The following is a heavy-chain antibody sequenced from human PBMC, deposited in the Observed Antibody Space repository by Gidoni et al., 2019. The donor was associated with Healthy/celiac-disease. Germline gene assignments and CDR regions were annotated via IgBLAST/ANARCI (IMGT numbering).Heavy chain of an antibody. D-gene: IGHD6-13*01. J-gene: IGHJ3*02. CDR1: GGSFSGYY. CDR3: ARKGIAAAPGAFDI. Sequence: QVQLQQWGAGLLKPSETLSLTCAVSGGSFSGYYWSWIRQPPGKGLEWIGEINHSGSTNYSPSLKSRVTISVDTSKNQFSLKLSSVTAADTAVYYCARKGIAAAPGAFDIWGQGTMVTVSS. V-gene: IGHV4-34*01. CDR2: INHSGST.